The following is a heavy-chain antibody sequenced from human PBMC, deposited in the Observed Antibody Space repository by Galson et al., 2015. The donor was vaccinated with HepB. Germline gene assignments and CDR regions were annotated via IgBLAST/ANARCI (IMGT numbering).Heavy chain of an antibody. CDR2: ISSGSSYT. CDR3: ARVKSGSVEVFDL. J-gene: IGHJ3*01. V-gene: IGHV3-11*06. Sequence: SLRLSCASSGFTFSSFYMNWIRQAPGKGLESVSFISSGSSYTNFADSVKGRFVISRDNAKNFLYLKMNSLRVDDTAIYYCARVKSGSVEVFDLWGQGTMGTVSS. D-gene: IGHD1-26*01. CDR1: GFTFSSFY.